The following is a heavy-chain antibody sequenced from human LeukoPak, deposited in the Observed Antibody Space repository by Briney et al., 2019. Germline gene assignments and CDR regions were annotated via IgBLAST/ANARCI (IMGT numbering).Heavy chain of an antibody. Sequence: PGGSLRLSCAASGFTFRNYAMHWVRQTPGKGLEWVTVISHDESNEYYADSVKGRFTISRDNAKNSLYLQMNSLRAEDTAVYYCARDGSYSNYGIYLYYGMDVWGQGTTVTVSS. J-gene: IGHJ6*02. CDR3: ARDGSYSNYGIYLYYGMDV. V-gene: IGHV3-30-3*01. D-gene: IGHD4-4*01. CDR1: GFTFRNYA. CDR2: ISHDESNE.